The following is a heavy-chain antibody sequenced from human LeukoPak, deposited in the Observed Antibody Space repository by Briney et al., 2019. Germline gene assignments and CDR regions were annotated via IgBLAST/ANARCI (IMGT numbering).Heavy chain of an antibody. V-gene: IGHV4-34*01. Sequence: SETLSLTCAVYGGSFSGYYWSWIRQPPGKGLEWIGEINHSGSTNYNPSLKSRVTISVDTTKNQFSLKLSSVTAADTAVYYCARGLLGYYDSSGYTGFDYWGQGTLVTVSS. CDR2: INHSGST. D-gene: IGHD3-22*01. J-gene: IGHJ4*02. CDR1: GGSFSGYY. CDR3: ARGLLGYYDSSGYTGFDY.